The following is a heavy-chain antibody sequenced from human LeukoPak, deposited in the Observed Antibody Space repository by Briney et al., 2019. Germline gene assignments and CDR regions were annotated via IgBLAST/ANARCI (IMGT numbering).Heavy chain of an antibody. D-gene: IGHD6-19*01. Sequence: SETLSLTCTVSDDSLSTYYWSWIRQPAGKGLEWIGRIHTSGTTKYNPSLKRRVTMSLDTSKNQFSLSLSSVTAADTAVYYCARGKWLVVYYFDYWGQGSLVTVSS. V-gene: IGHV4-4*07. CDR2: IHTSGTT. CDR1: DDSLSTYY. J-gene: IGHJ4*02. CDR3: ARGKWLVVYYFDY.